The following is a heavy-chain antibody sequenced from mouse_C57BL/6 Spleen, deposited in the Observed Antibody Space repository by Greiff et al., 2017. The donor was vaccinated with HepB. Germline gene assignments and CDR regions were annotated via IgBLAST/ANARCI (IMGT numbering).Heavy chain of an antibody. V-gene: IGHV1-81*01. CDR1: GYTFTSYG. CDR2: IYPRSGNT. Sequence: VQRVESGAELARPGASVKLSCKASGYTFTSYGISWVKQRTGQGLEWIGEIYPRSGNTYYNEKFKGKATLTADKSSSTAYMELRSLTSEDSAVYFCARSAGYFDYWGQGTTLTVSS. J-gene: IGHJ2*01. CDR3: ARSAGYFDY.